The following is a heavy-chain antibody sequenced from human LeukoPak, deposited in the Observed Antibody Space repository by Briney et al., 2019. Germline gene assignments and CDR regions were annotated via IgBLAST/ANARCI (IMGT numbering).Heavy chain of an antibody. CDR2: ISDSGDYT. CDR1: GFTFSSYA. J-gene: IGHJ4*02. V-gene: IGHV3-23*01. CDR3: ARDPIAGAPDYLDF. Sequence: PGGSLRLSCAVPGFTFSSYAMSWVRQAPGQGLEWVSVISDSGDYTSYADSVRGRFTISRDNSKNTLYLQMNSLGTDDMGIYYCARDPIAGAPDYLDFWGQGTLVTVAS. D-gene: IGHD1-14*01.